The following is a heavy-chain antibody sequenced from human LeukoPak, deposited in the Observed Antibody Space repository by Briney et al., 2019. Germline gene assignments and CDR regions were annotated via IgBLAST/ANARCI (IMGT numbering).Heavy chain of an antibody. CDR3: AKGFGELLTLFDY. CDR1: GFTFSSYA. J-gene: IGHJ4*02. D-gene: IGHD3-10*01. CDR2: ISGSGGST. Sequence: GGSLRLSCAASGFTFSSYAMSWVRQAPGKGLEWVSAISGSGGSTYYADSVKGRFTISRDNSKNTLYLRMNSLRAEDTAVYYCAKGFGELLTLFDYWGQGTLVTVSS. V-gene: IGHV3-23*01.